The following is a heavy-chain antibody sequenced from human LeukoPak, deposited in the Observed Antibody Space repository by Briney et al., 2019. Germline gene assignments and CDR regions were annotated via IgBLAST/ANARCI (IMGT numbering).Heavy chain of an antibody. V-gene: IGHV1-18*01. D-gene: IGHD6-13*01. J-gene: IGHJ4*02. CDR1: GYTFTSYG. CDR3: ARERKSGFSIAAAGTSPIDY. Sequence: ASVKVSCKASGYTFTSYGISWLRQAPGQGLEWMGWISAYNGNTNYAQKVQGRVTMTTDTSTRTAYMELRSLRSDDTAVYYCARERKSGFSIAAAGTSPIDYWGQGTLVTVSS. CDR2: ISAYNGNT.